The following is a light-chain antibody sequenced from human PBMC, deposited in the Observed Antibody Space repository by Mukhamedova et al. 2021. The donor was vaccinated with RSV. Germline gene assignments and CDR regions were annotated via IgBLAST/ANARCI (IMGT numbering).Light chain of an antibody. Sequence: GETATLSCRASQDVFRNLAWYQQKPGQVPRLLIHGAYMRATGVPARFSGSVSETEFSLTITSLQSEDFAVYYCQQYNNWPLTFGPG. V-gene: IGKV3-15*01. J-gene: IGKJ3*01. CDR1: QDVFRN. CDR2: GAY. CDR3: QQYNNWPLT.